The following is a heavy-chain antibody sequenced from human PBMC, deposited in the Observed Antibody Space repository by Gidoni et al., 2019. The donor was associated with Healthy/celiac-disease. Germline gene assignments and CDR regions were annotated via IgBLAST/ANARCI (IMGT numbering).Heavy chain of an antibody. CDR2: ISGSGGST. CDR3: AGWGIEMATNNGDLGAFDI. V-gene: IGHV3-23*01. J-gene: IGHJ3*02. CDR1: GFTFSSYA. Sequence: EVQLLESGGGLVQPGGSLRLSCAASGFTFSSYAMSWVRQAPGKGLEWVSAISGSGGSTYYADSVKGRFTISRDNSKNTLYLQMNSLRAEDTAVYYCAGWGIEMATNNGDLGAFDIWGQGTMVTVSS. D-gene: IGHD3-16*01.